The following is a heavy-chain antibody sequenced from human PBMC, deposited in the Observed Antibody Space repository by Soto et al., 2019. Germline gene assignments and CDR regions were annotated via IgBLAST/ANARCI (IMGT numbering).Heavy chain of an antibody. CDR3: ARGGAYDFWSGAGAYYYYYMDV. J-gene: IGHJ6*03. V-gene: IGHV3-74*01. CDR2: INSDGSST. D-gene: IGHD3-3*01. Sequence: PGGSLRLSCAASGFTFSSYWMHWVRQAPGKGLVWVSRINSDGSSTSYADSVKGRFTISRDNAKNTLYLQMNSLRAEDTAVYYCARGGAYDFWSGAGAYYYYYMDVWGKGTTVTVSS. CDR1: GFTFSSYW.